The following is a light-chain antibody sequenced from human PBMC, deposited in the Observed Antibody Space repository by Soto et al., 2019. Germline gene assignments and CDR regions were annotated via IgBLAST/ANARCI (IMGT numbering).Light chain of an antibody. Sequence: QSVLTQPASVSGSPGQSITISCTGTSSDVGGYNHVSWYQQHPGKAPKLMIYDVSSRPSGVSNRFSGSKSGNTASLTISGLQAEDVADYYYKSFTAGFTYVIGTGTKLTVL. V-gene: IGLV2-14*01. CDR1: SSDVGGYNH. CDR2: DVS. CDR3: KSFTAGFTYV. J-gene: IGLJ1*01.